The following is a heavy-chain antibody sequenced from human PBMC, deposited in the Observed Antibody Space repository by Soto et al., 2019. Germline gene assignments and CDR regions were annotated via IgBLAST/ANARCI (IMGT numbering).Heavy chain of an antibody. J-gene: IGHJ4*02. D-gene: IGHD6-19*01. V-gene: IGHV4-31*03. CDR2: IYYSGST. Sequence: PSETLSLTCTVSGGSISSGGYYWSWIRQHPGKGLEWIGYIYYSGSTYYNPSLKSRVTISVDTSKNQFSLKLSSVTAADTAVYYCARHTRGLLIAVAGNWFDYWGQGTLVTVSS. CDR1: GGSISSGGYY. CDR3: ARHTRGLLIAVAGNWFDY.